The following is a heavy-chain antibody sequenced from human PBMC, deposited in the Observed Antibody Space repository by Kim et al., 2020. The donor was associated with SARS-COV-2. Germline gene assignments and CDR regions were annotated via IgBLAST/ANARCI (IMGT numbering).Heavy chain of an antibody. D-gene: IGHD3-22*01. J-gene: IGHJ4*03. CDR3: AREAYYYDSSGYYAGYF. V-gene: IGHV3-30*04. CDR1: GFTFSSYA. Sequence: GGSLRLSCAASGFTFSSYAMHWVRQAPGKGLEWVAVISYDGSNKYYADSVKGRFTISRDNSKNTLYLQMNSLRAEDTAVYYCAREAYYYDSSGYYAGYF. CDR2: ISYDGSNK.